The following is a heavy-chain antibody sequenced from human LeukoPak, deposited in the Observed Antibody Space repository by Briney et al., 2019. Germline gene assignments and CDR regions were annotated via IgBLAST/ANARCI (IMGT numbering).Heavy chain of an antibody. CDR2: ISSSGSTI. Sequence: GGSLRLSCAASGFTFSSYEMNWVRQAPGKGLEWVSYISSSGSTIYYADSVKGRFTISRDNAKNSLYLQMNSLRAEDTAVYYCARDKGDGVPAAMYGYWGQGTLVTVSS. J-gene: IGHJ4*02. CDR1: GFTFSSYE. CDR3: ARDKGDGVPAAMYGY. V-gene: IGHV3-48*03. D-gene: IGHD2-2*01.